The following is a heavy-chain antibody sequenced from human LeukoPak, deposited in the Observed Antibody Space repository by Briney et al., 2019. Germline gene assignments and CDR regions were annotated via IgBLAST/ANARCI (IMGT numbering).Heavy chain of an antibody. Sequence: GGSLRLSCAASGFTFRSYSMNWVRQAPGKGLEWVSSISTSRSYIYYADSVKGRFTISRDNAKNSLYLQMNSLRAEDTAVYYCARGEYGSGSYHIDYWGQGTLVTVSS. D-gene: IGHD3-10*01. J-gene: IGHJ4*02. V-gene: IGHV3-21*01. CDR3: ARGEYGSGSYHIDY. CDR2: ISTSRSYI. CDR1: GFTFRSYS.